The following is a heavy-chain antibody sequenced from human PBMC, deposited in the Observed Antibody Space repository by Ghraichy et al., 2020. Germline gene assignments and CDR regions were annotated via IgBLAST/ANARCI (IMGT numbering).Heavy chain of an antibody. CDR3: ASRAYSGYEGPYFDY. D-gene: IGHD5-12*01. V-gene: IGHV3-66*01. CDR1: GFTVSSNY. CDR2: IYSGGST. Sequence: GGSLRLSCAASGFTVSSNYMSWVRQALGKGLEWVSVIYSGGSTYYADSVKGRFTISRDNSKNTLYLQMNSLRAEDTAVYYCASRAYSGYEGPYFDYWGQGTLVTVSS. J-gene: IGHJ4*02.